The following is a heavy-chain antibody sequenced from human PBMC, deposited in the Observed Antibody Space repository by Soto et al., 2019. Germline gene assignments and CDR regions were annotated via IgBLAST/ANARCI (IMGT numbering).Heavy chain of an antibody. CDR1: GYTFTSYG. J-gene: IGHJ6*02. V-gene: IGHV1-18*01. D-gene: IGHD2-2*01. CDR2: ISAYNGNT. Sequence: QVQLVQSGAEVKKPGASVKVSCKASGYTFTSYGISWVRQAPGQGLEWMGWISAYNGNTNYAQKLQGRVTMTTGTSTSTAYMELRSLRSDDTAVYYCARDGLVPAAMAYYYYGMDVWGQGTTVTVSS. CDR3: ARDGLVPAAMAYYYYGMDV.